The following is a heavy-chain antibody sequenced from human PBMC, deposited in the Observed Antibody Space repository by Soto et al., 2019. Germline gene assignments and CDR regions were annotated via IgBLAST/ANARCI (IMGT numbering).Heavy chain of an antibody. J-gene: IGHJ4*02. Sequence: QVQLQESGPGLVKPSQTLSLTCTVSGGSISSGGYYWSWIRQHPGKGLEWIGYIYYSGSTYYNPSRKXRXTXSXRTPKNQFSLKLSSVTAADTAVYYCARAGSGVQLWYWGQGTLVTVSS. CDR1: GGSISSGGYY. V-gene: IGHV4-31*03. CDR3: ARAGSGVQLWY. D-gene: IGHD5-18*01. CDR2: IYYSGST.